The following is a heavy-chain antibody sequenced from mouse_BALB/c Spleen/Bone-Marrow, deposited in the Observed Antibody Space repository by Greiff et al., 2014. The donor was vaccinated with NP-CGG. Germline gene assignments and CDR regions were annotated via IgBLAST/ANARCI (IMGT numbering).Heavy chain of an antibody. CDR1: SYSFTDYT. CDR3: ATYYGSGWYFDV. V-gene: IGHV1-26*01. D-gene: IGHD1-1*01. Sequence: EVQLQQSGPELVKPGASMKISCKASSYSFTDYTMTWVRQSHGKNLEWIGLINPYNGGTGYNQKFKGKATLTVDKSSSTAYMDLLSLTSEDSAVYYCATYYGSGWYFDVWGAGTTVTVSS. CDR2: INPYNGGT. J-gene: IGHJ1*01.